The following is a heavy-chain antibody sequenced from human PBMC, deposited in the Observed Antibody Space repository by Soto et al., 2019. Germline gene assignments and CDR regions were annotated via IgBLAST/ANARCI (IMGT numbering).Heavy chain of an antibody. Sequence: SETLSLTCTVSGGSISSSIYYWGWIRHPPGKGLEWIGSIYYIGSTYYNPSLKSRVTISVDTSKNQFSLKLSSVTAADTAVYYCARHTYGDIVGAINNWFDPWGEGSLVTVSS. J-gene: IGHJ5*02. CDR1: GGSISSSIYY. CDR2: IYYIGST. D-gene: IGHD1-26*01. CDR3: ARHTYGDIVGAINNWFDP. V-gene: IGHV4-39*01.